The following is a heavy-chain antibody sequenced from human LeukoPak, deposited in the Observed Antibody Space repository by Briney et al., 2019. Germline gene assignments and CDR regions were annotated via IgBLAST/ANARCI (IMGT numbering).Heavy chain of an antibody. CDR1: GYTLTELS. V-gene: IGHV1-24*01. Sequence: GASVKVSCKVSGYTLTELSMHWVRQAPGKGLEWMGGFDPEDGETIYAQKFQGRVTMTEDTSTDTAYMELSNLRSEDTAVYYCATEGRSRGIAAPYGMDVWGQGTTVTVSS. CDR2: FDPEDGET. CDR3: ATEGRSRGIAAPYGMDV. J-gene: IGHJ6*02. D-gene: IGHD6-6*01.